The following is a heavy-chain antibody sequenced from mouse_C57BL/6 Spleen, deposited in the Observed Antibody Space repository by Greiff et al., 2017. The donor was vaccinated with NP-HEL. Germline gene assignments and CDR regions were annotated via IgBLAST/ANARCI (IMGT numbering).Heavy chain of an antibody. CDR2: IYPGDGVT. Sequence: QVQLKQSGAELVKPGASVKISCKASGYAFRSYWMNWVKQRPGKGLEWIGQIYPGDGVTNYNGKFKGKATLTADKSSSTAYMQLSSLTSEDSAVYFCARGGLLTYYYAMDYWGQGTSVTVSS. CDR1: GYAFRSYW. CDR3: ARGGLLTYYYAMDY. J-gene: IGHJ4*01. V-gene: IGHV1-80*01. D-gene: IGHD2-3*01.